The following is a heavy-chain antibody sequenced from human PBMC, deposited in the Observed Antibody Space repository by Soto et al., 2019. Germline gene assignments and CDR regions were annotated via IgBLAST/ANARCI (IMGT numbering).Heavy chain of an antibody. Sequence: WGSLRLSCIASGFTFSNSDLNWVRQAPGQGLEWVSYISYTCSTIYYADSVRGRFTISRYNSTNSLCLLMNSLRADDAAVDSCGRGPRNSLDRRGLDDWGQGTPVTVSS. D-gene: IGHD2-2*03. CDR1: GFTFSNSD. CDR3: GRGPRNSLDRRGLDD. CDR2: ISYTCSTI. J-gene: IGHJ4*02. V-gene: IGHV3-48*03.